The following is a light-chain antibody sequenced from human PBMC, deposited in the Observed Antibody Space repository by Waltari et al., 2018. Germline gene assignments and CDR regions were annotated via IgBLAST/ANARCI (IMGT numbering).Light chain of an antibody. CDR1: HFVAGK. CDR3: QQYNNWPLT. V-gene: IGKV3-15*01. CDR2: GAS. Sequence: EIRMTQSPATLSVAPGERATLFCRASHFVAGKVAWYQQRPGQAPRLLMYGASIRATGFHPRFTARGSGTQFTLTIGSLQSEDFAVYFCQQYNNWPLTFGGGTRVEV. J-gene: IGKJ4*01.